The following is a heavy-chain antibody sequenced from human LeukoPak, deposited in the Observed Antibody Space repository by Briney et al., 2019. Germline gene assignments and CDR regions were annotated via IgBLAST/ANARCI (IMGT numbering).Heavy chain of an antibody. CDR1: GYTFTGYY. V-gene: IGHV1-2*02. CDR2: INPNSGGT. Sequence: ASVKVSCKASGYTFTGYYMHWVRQAPGQGLEWMGWINPNSGGTNYAQKFQGRVTMTRDTSISTAYMELSRLRSDDTAVYYCARDRRRDGYNLFPVEYWGQGTLVTVSS. CDR3: ARDRRRDGYNLFPVEY. D-gene: IGHD5-24*01. J-gene: IGHJ4*02.